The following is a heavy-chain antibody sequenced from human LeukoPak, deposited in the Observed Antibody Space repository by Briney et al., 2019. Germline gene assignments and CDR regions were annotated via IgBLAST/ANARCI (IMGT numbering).Heavy chain of an antibody. J-gene: IGHJ5*02. CDR1: GFTFSSYA. CDR2: ISYDGSNK. Sequence: PGGSLRLSCAASGFTFSSYAMHWVRQAPGKGLEWVAVISYDGSNKYYADSVKGRFTISRDNSKNTLYLQMNSLRVEDTAVYYCARDACGGDCYPKYNWFDPWGQGTLVTVSS. CDR3: ARDACGGDCYPKYNWFDP. D-gene: IGHD2-21*02. V-gene: IGHV3-30*04.